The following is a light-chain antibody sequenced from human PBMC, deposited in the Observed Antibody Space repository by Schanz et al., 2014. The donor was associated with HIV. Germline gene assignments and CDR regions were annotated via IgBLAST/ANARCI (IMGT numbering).Light chain of an antibody. CDR3: QQYDNWPRT. V-gene: IGKV3D-15*01. Sequence: EIVLTQSPGTLSLSPGERATLSCRASQSVSGFLAWYQQKPGQAPRLLIYGASSRATGIPDRFSASGSGTEFTLTISSLQSEDFAVYYCQQYDNWPRTFGQGTKVEIK. CDR1: QSVSGF. J-gene: IGKJ1*01. CDR2: GAS.